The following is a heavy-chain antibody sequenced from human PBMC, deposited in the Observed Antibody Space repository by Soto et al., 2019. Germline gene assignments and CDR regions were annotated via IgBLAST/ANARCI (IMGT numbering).Heavy chain of an antibody. J-gene: IGHJ3*01. D-gene: IGHD3-10*02. CDR3: ARHPLYGSYVPVAFDV. CDR2: IYPGYSET. V-gene: IGHV5-51*01. Sequence: GASLKISCQGAGYTFTNYWIDCVRQMPGKGLEWGGIIYPGYSETRYSPSFQGLFTSSADKSISTAFLRWRSLNSSDTPIFYSARHPLYGSYVPVAFDVCGLGTMVTV. CDR1: GYTFTNYW.